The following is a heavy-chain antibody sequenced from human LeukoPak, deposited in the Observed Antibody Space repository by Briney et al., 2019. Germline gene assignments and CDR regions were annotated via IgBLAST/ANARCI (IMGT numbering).Heavy chain of an antibody. CDR1: GFTFSSYG. Sequence: GGSLRLSCAASGFTFSSYGMSWVRQAPGKGLEWVSAISGSGGSTYYADSAKGRFTISRDNSKNTLYLQMNSLRAEDTAVYYCAKQPVRYMDVWGKGTTVTISS. V-gene: IGHV3-23*01. CDR3: AKQPVRYMDV. D-gene: IGHD3-10*01. CDR2: ISGSGGST. J-gene: IGHJ6*03.